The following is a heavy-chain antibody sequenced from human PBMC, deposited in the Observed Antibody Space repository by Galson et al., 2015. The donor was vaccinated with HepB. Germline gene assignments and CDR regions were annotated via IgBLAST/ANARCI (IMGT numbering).Heavy chain of an antibody. V-gene: IGHV1-3*01. D-gene: IGHD2-2*01. Sequence: SVKVSCKASGYTFTSYAMHWVRQAPGQRLEWTGWINAGNGNTKYSQKFQGRVTITRDTSASTAYMELSSLRSEDTAVYYCAREGPCSSTSCWPNWFDPWGQGTLVTVSS. J-gene: IGHJ5*02. CDR2: INAGNGNT. CDR3: AREGPCSSTSCWPNWFDP. CDR1: GYTFTSYA.